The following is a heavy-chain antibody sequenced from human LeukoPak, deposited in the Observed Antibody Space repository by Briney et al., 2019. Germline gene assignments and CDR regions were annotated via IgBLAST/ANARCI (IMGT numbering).Heavy chain of an antibody. Sequence: PGGCLRLSCAASGLTFSSYAMSWVRQAPGKGLEWVPAISGSGGSTYYADSVKGRFTIPRDNSKNTLYLQMNSLRAEDTAVYYCAKPDGYSSGGGGQGTLVTVSS. CDR2: ISGSGGST. CDR1: GLTFSSYA. CDR3: AKPDGYSSGG. V-gene: IGHV3-23*01. D-gene: IGHD6-19*01. J-gene: IGHJ4*02.